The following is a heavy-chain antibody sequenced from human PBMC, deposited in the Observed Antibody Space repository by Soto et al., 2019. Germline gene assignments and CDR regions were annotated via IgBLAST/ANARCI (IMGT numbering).Heavy chain of an antibody. CDR2: ISSRSRTL. Sequence: PGGSLRLSCAASGFTFTSHAMHWVRQTPGKGLEWVSSISSRSRTLYYADSVKGRFTISRDNAKNSLYLQMSSLRVEDTALYYCARDPGKTDVDYWGQGTLVTVSS. CDR1: GFTFTSHA. D-gene: IGHD1-1*01. CDR3: ARDPGKTDVDY. J-gene: IGHJ4*02. V-gene: IGHV3-48*04.